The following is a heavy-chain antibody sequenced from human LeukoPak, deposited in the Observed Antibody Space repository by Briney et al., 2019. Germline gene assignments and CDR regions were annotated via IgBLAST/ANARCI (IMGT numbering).Heavy chain of an antibody. CDR2: ISSSGSTI. Sequence: GGSLRLSCAASGFTFSSYEMTWVRQAPGKGLEWVSYISSSGSTIYYADSVKGRFTISRDNAKNSLYLQMNSLRAEDTAVYYCARDHSTFNWFDPWGQGTLVTVSS. CDR1: GFTFSSYE. CDR3: ARDHSTFNWFDP. V-gene: IGHV3-48*03. J-gene: IGHJ5*02. D-gene: IGHD2-2*01.